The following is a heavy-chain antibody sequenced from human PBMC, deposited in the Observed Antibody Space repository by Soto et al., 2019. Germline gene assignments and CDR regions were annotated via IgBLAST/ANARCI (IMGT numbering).Heavy chain of an antibody. CDR3: ARDHCSGGSCMNWFDP. CDR1: GYTFTSYY. D-gene: IGHD2-15*01. V-gene: IGHV1-46*01. Sequence: GASVKVSCKASGYTFTSYYMHWVRQAPEQGLEWMGIINPSGGSTSYAQKFQGRVTMTRDTSTSTVYMELSSLRSEDTAVYYCARDHCSGGSCMNWFDPWGQGTLVTVSS. J-gene: IGHJ5*02. CDR2: INPSGGST.